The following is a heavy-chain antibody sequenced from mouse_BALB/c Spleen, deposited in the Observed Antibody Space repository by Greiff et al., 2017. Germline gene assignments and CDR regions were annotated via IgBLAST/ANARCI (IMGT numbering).Heavy chain of an antibody. D-gene: IGHD2-3*01. J-gene: IGHJ3*01. Sequence: EVMLVESGGGLVKPGGSLKLSCAASGFTFSDYYMYWVRQTPEKRLEWVATISDGGSYTYYPDSVKGGFTISRDNAKNNLYLQMSSLKSEDTAMYDCARAYGGYYWFAYWGQGTLVTVSA. CDR3: ARAYGGYYWFAY. CDR1: GFTFSDYY. V-gene: IGHV5-4*02. CDR2: ISDGGSYT.